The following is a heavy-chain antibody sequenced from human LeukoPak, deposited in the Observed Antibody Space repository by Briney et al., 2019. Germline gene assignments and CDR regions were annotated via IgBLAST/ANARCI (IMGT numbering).Heavy chain of an antibody. D-gene: IGHD6-25*01. CDR2: IHKDGLHT. J-gene: IGHJ4*02. V-gene: IGHV3-74*01. Sequence: GGSLRLSCAASGFTFNEFWMHWVRQAPGKGLMWVSRIHKDGLHTWYADSMKGRFTISRDNAENTVYLQLNSLRVEDTAVYCCARESEAAGTYYLDHWGQGSLVTVSS. CDR1: GFTFNEFW. CDR3: ARESEAAGTYYLDH.